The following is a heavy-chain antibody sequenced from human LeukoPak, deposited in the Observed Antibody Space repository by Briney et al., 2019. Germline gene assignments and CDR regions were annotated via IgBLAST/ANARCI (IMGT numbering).Heavy chain of an antibody. CDR1: GFSFSRYG. Sequence: GGSLRLSCAVSGFSFSRYGMHWVRQAPGKGLEWVAVIWYDGSEKYYADSVKGRFTISRDNSKNTLYLQMISLGAEDTAVYYCAREAHDGLDYWGQGTLVTVSS. D-gene: IGHD4-17*01. CDR2: IWYDGSEK. CDR3: AREAHDGLDY. V-gene: IGHV3-33*01. J-gene: IGHJ4*02.